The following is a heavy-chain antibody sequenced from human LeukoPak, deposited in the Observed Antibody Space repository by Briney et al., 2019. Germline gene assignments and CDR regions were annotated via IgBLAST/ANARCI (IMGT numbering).Heavy chain of an antibody. V-gene: IGHV3-23*01. J-gene: IGHJ4*02. CDR3: AKEAGRYCSGGSCYSYDY. D-gene: IGHD2-15*01. Sequence: GGSLRLSCAASGFTFSSYAMSWVRRAPGKGLEWVSAISGSGGSTYYADSVKGRFTISRDNSKNTLYLQMNSLRAEDTAVYYCAKEAGRYCSGGSCYSYDYWGQGTLVTVSS. CDR2: ISGSGGST. CDR1: GFTFSSYA.